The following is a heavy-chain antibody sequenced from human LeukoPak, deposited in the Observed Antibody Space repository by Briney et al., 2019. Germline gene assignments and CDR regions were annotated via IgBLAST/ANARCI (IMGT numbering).Heavy chain of an antibody. V-gene: IGHV4-59*12. CDR2: IYYSGST. J-gene: IGHJ4*02. CDR3: ARELGYSSSWFNY. Sequence: SETLSLTCTVSGGSISSYYWSWIRQPPGKGLEWIGYIYYSGSTDYNPSLKSRVTMSVDTSKNQFSLKLSSVTAADTAVYYCARELGYSSSWFNYWGQGTLVTVSS. D-gene: IGHD6-13*01. CDR1: GGSISSYY.